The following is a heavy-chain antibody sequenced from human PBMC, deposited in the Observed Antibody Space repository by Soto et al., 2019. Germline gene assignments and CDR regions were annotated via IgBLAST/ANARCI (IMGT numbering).Heavy chain of an antibody. J-gene: IGHJ2*01. V-gene: IGHV3-30*18. CDR3: AKDHGGNSIYWYFDL. D-gene: IGHD2-21*02. CDR1: GFTFSSYG. CDR2: ISYDGSNK. Sequence: QVQLVESGGGVVQPGRSLRLSCAASGFTFSSYGMHWVRQAPGKGLEWVAVISYDGSNKYYADSVKGRFTISRDNSKNTLYLQMNSLRDEDTAVYYCAKDHGGNSIYWYFDLWGRGTLVTDSS.